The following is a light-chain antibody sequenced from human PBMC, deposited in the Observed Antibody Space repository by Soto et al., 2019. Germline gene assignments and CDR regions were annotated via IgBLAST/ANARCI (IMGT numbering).Light chain of an antibody. CDR1: QSISSW. J-gene: IGKJ1*01. CDR3: QHYSLYSPWT. CDR2: KAS. V-gene: IGKV1-5*03. Sequence: DIKMKQSPSTLSASVGDRVTITCRASQSISSWLAWYQQKPGKAPKLLIYKASSLESGVPSRFSGSGSGTEFTLTISSLQPDDFATYYCQHYSLYSPWTFGQGTKVDIK.